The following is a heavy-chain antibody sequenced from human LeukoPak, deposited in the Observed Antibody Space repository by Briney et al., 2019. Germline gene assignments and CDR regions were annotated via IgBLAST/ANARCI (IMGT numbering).Heavy chain of an antibody. V-gene: IGHV3-23*01. J-gene: IGHJ4*02. D-gene: IGHD6-19*01. CDR3: AKTTTGYSSGRYPGWPADY. CDR1: GFTFNGYA. CDR2: IFGSGGSA. Sequence: GGSLTLSCAAYGFTFNGYAMYWVRQAPGKGLEWVSGIFGSGGSAHYADSVKGRFTISRDNSKNAVYLQMSSLRAEDTAVYYCAKTTTGYSSGRYPGWPADYWGQGSLVTVSS.